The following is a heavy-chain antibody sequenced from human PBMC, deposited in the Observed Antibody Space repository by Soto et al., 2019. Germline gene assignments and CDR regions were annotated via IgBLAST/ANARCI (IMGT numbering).Heavy chain of an antibody. CDR1: GFTFSDTW. D-gene: IGHD1-1*01. J-gene: IGHJ5*01. V-gene: IGHV3-15*07. CDR2: IKTKSSCWAT. Sequence: GGSLRLSCTASGFTFSDTWMNWVRQAPGKGLEWVGRIKTKSSCWATEYAAPVKGRFTISRDDSKNTVYLQMNSLRIEDTAIYYCSADLQYGQYNFDSWGQGTLVTVSS. CDR3: SADLQYGQYNFDS.